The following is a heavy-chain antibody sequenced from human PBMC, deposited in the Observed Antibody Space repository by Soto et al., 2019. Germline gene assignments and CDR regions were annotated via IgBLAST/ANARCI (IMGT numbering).Heavy chain of an antibody. CDR1: GYTFISDG. J-gene: IGHJ3*02. CDR3: ARDQTKWLTDAFDI. CDR2: ISPYNGNT. D-gene: IGHD5-12*01. Sequence: HVQLVQSGAEVKKPGASLKVSCKASGYTFISDGVSWVRQAPGQGLEWLGWISPYNGNTNYAQKFQGRITMTTDTSTSRVYMDLRSLRTDDTAVYYCARDQTKWLTDAFDIWGQGTMVVVSS. V-gene: IGHV1-18*01.